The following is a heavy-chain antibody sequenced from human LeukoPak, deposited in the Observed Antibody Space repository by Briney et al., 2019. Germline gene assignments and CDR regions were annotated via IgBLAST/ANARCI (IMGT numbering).Heavy chain of an antibody. V-gene: IGHV3-23*01. CDR2: ISGSGGST. CDR1: GFTFSSYA. D-gene: IGHD3-22*01. Sequence: PGGSLRLSCAASGFTFSSYAMSWVRQAPGKGLEWVSVISGSGGSTYYADSVKGRFTISRDNSKNTLYLQMNSLRAEDTAVYYCAKDIYDSSGFYFDYWGQGTLVTVSS. CDR3: AKDIYDSSGFYFDY. J-gene: IGHJ4*02.